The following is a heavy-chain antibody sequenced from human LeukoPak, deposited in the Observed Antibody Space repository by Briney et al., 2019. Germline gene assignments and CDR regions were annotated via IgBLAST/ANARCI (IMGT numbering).Heavy chain of an antibody. CDR2: INHSGST. V-gene: IGHV4-34*01. Sequence: SETLSLTCAVYGGSFSGYYWSWIRQPPGKGLEWIGEINHSGSTNYNPSLKSRVTISVDTSKNQFSLKLSSVTAADTAVYYCARGGGIVGALYYFDYWGQGTLVTVSS. CDR1: GGSFSGYY. J-gene: IGHJ4*02. D-gene: IGHD1-26*01. CDR3: ARGGGIVGALYYFDY.